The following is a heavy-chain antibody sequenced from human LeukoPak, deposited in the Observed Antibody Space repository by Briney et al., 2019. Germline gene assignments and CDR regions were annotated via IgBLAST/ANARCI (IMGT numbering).Heavy chain of an antibody. CDR3: ARPRSGYSYGSYFGY. CDR2: INHSGST. CDR1: GGSFSGYY. J-gene: IGHJ4*02. Sequence: SETLSLTCAVYGGSFSGYYWSWIRQPPGKGLEWIGEINHSGSTNYNPSLKSRVTISVDTSKNQFSLKLSSVTAADTAVYYCARPRSGYSYGSYFGYWGQGTLVTVSS. D-gene: IGHD5-18*01. V-gene: IGHV4-34*01.